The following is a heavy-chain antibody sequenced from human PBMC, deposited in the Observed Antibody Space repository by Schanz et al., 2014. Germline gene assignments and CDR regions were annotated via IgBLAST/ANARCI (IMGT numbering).Heavy chain of an antibody. V-gene: IGHV3-30*03. D-gene: IGHD2-8*01. J-gene: IGHJ5*02. CDR3: ASGGYCTNGVCNGGRNWFDP. Sequence: QVQLVESGGGLVQPGGSLRLSCAASGFTVSNSYIHWVRQAPGKGLEWVAVISYDGSTKYYADSVKGRFTISRDNSKNTLYLQINSLRAEDTAVYYCASGGYCTNGVCNGGRNWFDPWGQGTLVTVSS. CDR1: GFTVSNSY. CDR2: ISYDGSTK.